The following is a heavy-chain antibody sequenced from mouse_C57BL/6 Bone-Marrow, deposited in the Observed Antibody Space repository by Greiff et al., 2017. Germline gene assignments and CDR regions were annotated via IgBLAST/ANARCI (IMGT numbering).Heavy chain of an antibody. CDR1: GYTFTSYW. Sequence: QVQLQQPGAELVKPGASVKLSCKASGYTFTSYWMQWVKQRPGQGLEWIGEIDPSDSYTNYNQKFKGKATLTVDTSSSTAYMQRSSLTSEDSAVYYCARGVAFAYWGQGTLVTVSA. CDR2: IDPSDSYT. CDR3: ARGVAFAY. J-gene: IGHJ3*01. V-gene: IGHV1-50*01. D-gene: IGHD1-1*02.